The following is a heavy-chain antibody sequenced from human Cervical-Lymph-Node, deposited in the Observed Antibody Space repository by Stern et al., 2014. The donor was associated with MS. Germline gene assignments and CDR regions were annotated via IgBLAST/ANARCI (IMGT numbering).Heavy chain of an antibody. Sequence: QVQLVESGPGLVKPSETLALTCTVSGGSISRSSYYWGWIRQPPGKGLEFIGNIFYSGSSFYNPSLKSRVTLSVGTSNNHFPLRRPSVPAADTAVYYCARLTGLVDNWGQGTLVTVSS. V-gene: IGHV4-39*02. CDR1: GGSISRSSYY. CDR2: IFYSGSS. CDR3: ARLTGLVDN. J-gene: IGHJ4*02. D-gene: IGHD1-14*01.